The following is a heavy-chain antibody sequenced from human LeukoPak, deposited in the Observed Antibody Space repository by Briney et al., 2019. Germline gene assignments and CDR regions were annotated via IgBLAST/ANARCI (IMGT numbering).Heavy chain of an antibody. V-gene: IGHV3-74*01. Sequence: GGSLRLSCAASGFTFSSYWMHWVRQAPGKGLVWVSRINSDGSSTSYADSVKGRFTISRDNSKNTLYLQMNSLRAEDTAVYYCAKDNGTPYRSSWSFDYWGQGTLVTVSS. D-gene: IGHD6-13*01. CDR2: INSDGSST. J-gene: IGHJ4*02. CDR3: AKDNGTPYRSSWSFDY. CDR1: GFTFSSYW.